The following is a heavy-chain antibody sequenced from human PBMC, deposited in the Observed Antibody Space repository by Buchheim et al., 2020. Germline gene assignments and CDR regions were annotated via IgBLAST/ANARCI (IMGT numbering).Heavy chain of an antibody. Sequence: QVQLVESGGGLVEPGGSLRLSCAASGFTFSDHFMAWIRQAPGKGLEWVSYINENGKNIYDIDSAKGRFTISRDNTKNSLYLQMNTLREGDTAVYYCVRDSGHSSGEYNGNSGAFDVWGQGT. CDR1: GFTFSDHF. D-gene: IGHD4-23*01. V-gene: IGHV3-11*01. CDR2: INENGKNI. CDR3: VRDSGHSSGEYNGNSGAFDV. J-gene: IGHJ3*01.